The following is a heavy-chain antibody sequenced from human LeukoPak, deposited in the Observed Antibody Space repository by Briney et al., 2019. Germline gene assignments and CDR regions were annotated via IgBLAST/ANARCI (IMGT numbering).Heavy chain of an antibody. CDR1: GFTFTTYA. Sequence: GGSLRLSCAASGFTFTTYAMSWVRQAPGKGLEWVSAISGSDGSTYYADSVKGRFTISRDNSKNTLYLQMNSLTAEDTAVYYCAKQVTAPGPIDYWGQGTLVTVSP. CDR3: AKQVTAPGPIDY. CDR2: ISGSDGST. D-gene: IGHD2-21*02. J-gene: IGHJ4*02. V-gene: IGHV3-23*01.